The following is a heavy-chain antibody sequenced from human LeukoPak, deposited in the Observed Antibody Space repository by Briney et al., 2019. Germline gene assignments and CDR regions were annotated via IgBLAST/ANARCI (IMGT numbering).Heavy chain of an antibody. CDR1: GYTFTGYY. CDR2: INPNSGGT. D-gene: IGHD5-12*01. Sequence: ASVKVSCKASGYTFTGYYMHWVRQAPGQGLEWMGWINPNSGGTNYAQKFQGRVTMTRDTSISTAYMELSRLRSDDTAVYYCTRAVVVATIKAMGYWGQGTLVTVSS. CDR3: TRAVVVATIKAMGY. V-gene: IGHV1-2*02. J-gene: IGHJ4*02.